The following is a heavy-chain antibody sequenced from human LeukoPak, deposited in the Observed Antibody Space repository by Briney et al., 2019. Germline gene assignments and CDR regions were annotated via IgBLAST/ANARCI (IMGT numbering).Heavy chain of an antibody. Sequence: GGSLRLSCAASGFTFSSYSMNWVRQAPGKGLEWVSSISSSSNYIYYADSLKGRFTISRDNAKNSLYLQMNSLRAEDTAVYYCARDLYGGAAGYFDSWGQGTLVTVSS. V-gene: IGHV3-21*01. CDR3: ARDLYGGAAGYFDS. J-gene: IGHJ4*02. CDR2: ISSSSNYI. CDR1: GFTFSSYS. D-gene: IGHD2-8*01.